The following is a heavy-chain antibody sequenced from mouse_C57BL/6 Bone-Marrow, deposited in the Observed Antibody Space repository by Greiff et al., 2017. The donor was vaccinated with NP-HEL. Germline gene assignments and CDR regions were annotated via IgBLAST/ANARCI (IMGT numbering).Heavy chain of an antibody. D-gene: IGHD1-1*01. Sequence: EVQRVESGPGLVKPSQSLSLTCSVTGYSITSGYYWNWIRQFPGNKLEWMGYISYDGSNNYNPSLKNRISITRDTSKNQFFLKLNSVTTEDTATYYCARAPYYYGSSYPSYAMDYWGQGTSVTVSS. CDR1: GYSITSGYY. J-gene: IGHJ4*01. CDR2: ISYDGSN. V-gene: IGHV3-6*01. CDR3: ARAPYYYGSSYPSYAMDY.